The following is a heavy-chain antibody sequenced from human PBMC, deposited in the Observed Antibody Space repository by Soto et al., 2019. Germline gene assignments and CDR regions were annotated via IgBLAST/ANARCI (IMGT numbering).Heavy chain of an antibody. J-gene: IGHJ6*02. D-gene: IGHD3-3*01. CDR2: ISSSSSTI. CDR3: ARADRTIFGVVDPPLYGMDV. CDR1: GSTFSSYS. V-gene: IGHV3-48*02. Sequence: PGGSLRLSCAASGSTFSSYSMNWVRQAPGKGLEWVSYISSSSSTIYYADSVKGRFTISRDNAKNSLYLQMNSLRDEDTAVYYCARADRTIFGVVDPPLYGMDVWGQGTTVTVSS.